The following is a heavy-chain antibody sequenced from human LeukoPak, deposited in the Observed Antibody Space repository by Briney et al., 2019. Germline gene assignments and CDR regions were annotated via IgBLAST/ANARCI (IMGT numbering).Heavy chain of an antibody. Sequence: GASVKVSCKVSGYTLTELSMHWVRQAPGKGLEWMGGFDPEDGETIYAQKFQARVTMTEDTSTDTAYMELSSLRSEDTAVYYCATDRRYSGSYPYYFDYWGQGTLVTVSS. J-gene: IGHJ4*02. CDR1: GYTLTELS. CDR2: FDPEDGET. D-gene: IGHD1-26*01. V-gene: IGHV1-24*01. CDR3: ATDRRYSGSYPYYFDY.